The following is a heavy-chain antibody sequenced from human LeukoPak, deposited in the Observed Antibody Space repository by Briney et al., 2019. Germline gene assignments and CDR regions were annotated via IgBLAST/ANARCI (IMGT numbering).Heavy chain of an antibody. CDR1: GGSVNSVSYY. J-gene: IGHJ4*02. D-gene: IGHD3-10*01. V-gene: IGHV4-61*01. CDR2: ISYRGST. Sequence: SETLSLTCTVSGGSVNSVSYYWSWIRQPPGKGLEWIGYISYRGSTNYNPSLKSRVTISVDTSKNQFSLKLSSVTAADTAVYYCARGEYYFDYWGQGTLVTVSS. CDR3: ARGEYYFDY.